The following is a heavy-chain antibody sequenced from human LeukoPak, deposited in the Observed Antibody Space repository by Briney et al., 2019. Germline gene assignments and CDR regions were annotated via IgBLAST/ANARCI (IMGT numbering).Heavy chain of an antibody. Sequence: PSETLSLTCSVSGASISGGTYYWGWLRQPPGKGLEWIVSIYYTGSTYDNPSLKSRFTISVDTSKNQFSLKLSSVTAADTAVYYCARRGGSGRAFDYWGQGTLVTVSS. CDR1: GASISGGTYY. CDR2: IYYTGST. D-gene: IGHD1-26*01. CDR3: ARRGGSGRAFDY. J-gene: IGHJ4*02. V-gene: IGHV4-39*01.